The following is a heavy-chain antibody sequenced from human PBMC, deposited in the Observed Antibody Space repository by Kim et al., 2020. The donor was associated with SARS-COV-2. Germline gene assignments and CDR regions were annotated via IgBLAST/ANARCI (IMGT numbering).Heavy chain of an antibody. CDR1: GFAFDTHS. D-gene: IGHD2-2*01. J-gene: IGHJ6*01. CDR3: ARGGYCSSISCYFYYY. CDR2: IGGTTNYI. Sequence: GGSLRLSCAASGFAFDTHSMNWVRQAPGKGLEWVSSIGGTTNYIYYADSVKGRFTISRDNSKNSLYLQMNSLSAEDTAVYYCARGGYCSSISCYFYYY. V-gene: IGHV3-21*01.